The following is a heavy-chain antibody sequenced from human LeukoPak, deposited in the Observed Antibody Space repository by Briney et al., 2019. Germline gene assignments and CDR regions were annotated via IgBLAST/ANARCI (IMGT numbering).Heavy chain of an antibody. D-gene: IGHD1-26*01. V-gene: IGHV4-30-4*07. J-gene: IGHJ2*01. Sequence: PSQTLSLTCAVSGGSISSGGYSWSWIRQPPGKGLEWIGYIYYSGSTNYNLSLKSRVTISVDTSKNQFSLKLSSVTAADTAVYYCARLEYSGSYSSYWYFDLWGRGTLVTVSS. CDR1: GGSISSGGYS. CDR2: IYYSGST. CDR3: ARLEYSGSYSSYWYFDL.